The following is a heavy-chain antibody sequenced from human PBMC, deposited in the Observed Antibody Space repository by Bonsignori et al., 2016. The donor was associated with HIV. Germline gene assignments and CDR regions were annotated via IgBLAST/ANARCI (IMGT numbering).Heavy chain of an antibody. CDR3: ARETYSGGWLKLDY. CDR1: GDSINRGSHY. J-gene: IGHJ4*02. CDR2: IYTSGST. Sequence: QVQLQESGPGLVKPSQTLSLTCTVSGDSINRGSHYWNWIRQPAGKGLEWIGRIYTSGSTDYNPSLNSRVTISTDTSMNNFSLKLRSVTAADTAVYYCARETYSGGWLKLDYWGQGTPVTVSS. D-gene: IGHD6-19*01. V-gene: IGHV4-61*02.